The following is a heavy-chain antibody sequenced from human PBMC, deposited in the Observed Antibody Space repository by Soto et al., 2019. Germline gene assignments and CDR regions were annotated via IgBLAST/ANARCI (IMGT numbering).Heavy chain of an antibody. J-gene: IGHJ4*02. CDR3: AISQDRGGRTMFIF. V-gene: IGHV3-21*04. CDR2: ISSSSSYI. D-gene: IGHD3-10*02. Sequence: AWSPRLSCAASRFPFNIYSMNWLRKAPGKGLEWVSSISSSSSYIYYADSVKGRFTISRDNAENSLYLQMNSLRAEDTALYYCAISQDRGGRTMFIFWGQGTQVTGSS. CDR1: RFPFNIYS.